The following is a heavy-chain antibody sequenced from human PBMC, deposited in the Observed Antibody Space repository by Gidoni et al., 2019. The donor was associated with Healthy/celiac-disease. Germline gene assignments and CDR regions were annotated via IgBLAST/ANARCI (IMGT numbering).Heavy chain of an antibody. J-gene: IGHJ4*02. Sequence: QVQLVQSGAEVKKPGAAVKVSCKASGYTFTGYYMHWVRQAPGQGLEWMGRINPNSGGTNYAQKFQGRVTMTRDTSISTAYMELSRLRSDDTAVYYCAREEGYTFGLIDYWGQGTLVTVSS. CDR1: GYTFTGYY. CDR3: AREEGYTFGLIDY. CDR2: INPNSGGT. V-gene: IGHV1-2*06. D-gene: IGHD5-18*01.